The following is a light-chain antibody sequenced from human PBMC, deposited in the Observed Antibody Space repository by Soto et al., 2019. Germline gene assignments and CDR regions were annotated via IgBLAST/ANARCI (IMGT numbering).Light chain of an antibody. CDR2: DAS. CDR1: QSVSSY. Sequence: VLTQTPATLSLYPREIATLSCRASQSVSSYLAWYQQKPGQAPRLLIYDASNRATGIPARFSGSGSGTDFTLTISSLEPEDFAVYYCQQRSNWPPITFGQVTRLEIK. J-gene: IGKJ5*01. CDR3: QQRSNWPPIT. V-gene: IGKV3-11*01.